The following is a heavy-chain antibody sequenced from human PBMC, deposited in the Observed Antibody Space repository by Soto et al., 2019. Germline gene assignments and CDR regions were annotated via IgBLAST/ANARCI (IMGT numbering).Heavy chain of an antibody. CDR1: GGSFSGYY. CDR3: ARGATMVRGVIIPHYYYYYMDV. Sequence: PSETLSLTCAVYGGSFSGYYWSWIRQPPGKGLEWIGEINHSGSTNYNPSLKSRVTISVDTSKNQFSLKLSSVTAADTAVYYCARGATMVRGVIIPHYYYYYMDVWGKGTTVTSP. V-gene: IGHV4-34*01. J-gene: IGHJ6*03. CDR2: INHSGST. D-gene: IGHD3-10*01.